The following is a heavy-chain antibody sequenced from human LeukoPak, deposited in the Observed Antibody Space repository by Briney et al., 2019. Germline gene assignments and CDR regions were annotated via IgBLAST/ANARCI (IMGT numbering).Heavy chain of an antibody. CDR1: GFTFSSYA. Sequence: GRSLRLSCAASGFTFSSYAMHWVRQAPHKGLEGVALISYDGSGQYYTESVKGRFTITRDNSKNTLDLQVNSLRVEDTAVYYCARANRPFHTSGWYKDYWGQGTLVSVSS. CDR3: ARANRPFHTSGWYKDY. D-gene: IGHD6-19*01. J-gene: IGHJ4*02. V-gene: IGHV3-30-3*01. CDR2: ISYDGSGQ.